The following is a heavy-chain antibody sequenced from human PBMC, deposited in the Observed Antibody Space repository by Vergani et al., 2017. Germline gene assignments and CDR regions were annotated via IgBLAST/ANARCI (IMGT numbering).Heavy chain of an antibody. CDR3: ARDNGGYLDCSGGSCYSPDYYYYMDV. Sequence: QVQLQESGPGLVKPSQTLSLTCTVSGGSISSGGYYWSWIRQHPGKGLEWIGYIYYSGSTYYNPSLKSRVTISVDTSKNQFSLKLSSVTAADTAVYYCARDNGGYLDCSGGSCYSPDYYYYMDVWGKGTTVTVSS. D-gene: IGHD2-15*01. CDR2: IYYSGST. V-gene: IGHV4-31*03. J-gene: IGHJ6*03. CDR1: GGSISSGGYY.